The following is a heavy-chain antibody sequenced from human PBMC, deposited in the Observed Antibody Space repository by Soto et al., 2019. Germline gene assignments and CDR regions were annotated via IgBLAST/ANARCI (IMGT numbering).Heavy chain of an antibody. CDR2: IYYSGST. V-gene: IGHV4-61*01. CDR1: GGSVSSGSYY. J-gene: IGHJ1*01. CDR3: ARTPRGEMATLVGYFQH. D-gene: IGHD5-12*01. Sequence: QVQLQESGPGLVKPSETLSLTCTVSGGSVSSGSYYWSWIRQPPGKGLEWIGYIYYSGSTNYNPSHKSRVTISVDTSKNQFALKLSSVTAADTAVYYCARTPRGEMATLVGYFQHWGQGTLVTVSS.